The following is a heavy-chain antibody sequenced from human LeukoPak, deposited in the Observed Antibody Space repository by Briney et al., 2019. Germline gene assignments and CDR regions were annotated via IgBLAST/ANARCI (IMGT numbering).Heavy chain of an antibody. Sequence: GRSLRLSCAASGSTFSNYGMHWVRQAPGKGLEWVAVISYDGSNTYYADSVKGRFTISRDNSKNTLYLQMNSLRAEDTAVYYCAKDLKIATHAFDIWGQGTMVTVSS. CDR1: GSTFSNYG. CDR2: ISYDGSNT. V-gene: IGHV3-30*18. CDR3: AKDLKIATHAFDI. D-gene: IGHD1-26*01. J-gene: IGHJ3*02.